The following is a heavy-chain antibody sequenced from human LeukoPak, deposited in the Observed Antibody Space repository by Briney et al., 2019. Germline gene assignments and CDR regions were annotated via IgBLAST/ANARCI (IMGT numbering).Heavy chain of an antibody. CDR2: IIPILGIA. Sequence: ASVKVSCKASGGTFTSYTISWVRQAPGQGQEWMGRIIPILGIANYAQKFQGRVTITADKSTSTDYMELRSLRSEDTAVYYCARGYCSSTSCYLYWFDPWGQGTLVTVSS. V-gene: IGHV1-69*02. CDR3: ARGYCSSTSCYLYWFDP. CDR1: GGTFTSYT. J-gene: IGHJ5*02. D-gene: IGHD2-2*01.